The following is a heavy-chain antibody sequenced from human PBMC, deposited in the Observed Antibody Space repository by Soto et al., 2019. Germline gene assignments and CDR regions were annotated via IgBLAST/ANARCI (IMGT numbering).Heavy chain of an antibody. J-gene: IGHJ5*02. CDR3: AREQVVTRGFDP. Sequence: ASVKVSCKASGGTFSSYAISWVRQAPGQGLEWMGGIIPIFGTANYAQKFQGRVTITADESTSTAYMELSSLRSEDTAVYYCAREQVVTRGFDPWGQGTLVTVSS. V-gene: IGHV1-69*13. D-gene: IGHD2-15*01. CDR1: GGTFSSYA. CDR2: IIPIFGTA.